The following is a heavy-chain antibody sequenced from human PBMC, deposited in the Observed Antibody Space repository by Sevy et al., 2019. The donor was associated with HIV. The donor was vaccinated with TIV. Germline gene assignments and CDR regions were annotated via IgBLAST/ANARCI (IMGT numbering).Heavy chain of an antibody. CDR1: GYTFTSYG. D-gene: IGHD2-2*01. CDR3: VRGGCSSTSCSYWFDP. J-gene: IGHJ5*02. CDR2: ISAYNGNT. Sequence: ASVKVSCKASGYTFTSYGISWVRQAPGQGLEWMGWISAYNGNTNYAQKLQGRVTMTTDTSTSTAYMELRSLRSDDTAVYYCVRGGCSSTSCSYWFDPWGQGTLVTVSS. V-gene: IGHV1-18*01.